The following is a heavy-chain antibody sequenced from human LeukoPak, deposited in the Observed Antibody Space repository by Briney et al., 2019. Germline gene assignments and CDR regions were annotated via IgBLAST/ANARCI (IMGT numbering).Heavy chain of an antibody. V-gene: IGHV4-39*02. CDR1: GGSISSYSYY. CDR3: LVQAPNIATRFSPVDY. CDR2: IDYSGST. Sequence: SETLSLTCTVSGGSISSYSYYWVWIRQPPGKGLEWIGSIDYSGSTHYNSSLKSRVTISVDTSKNHFSLRLSSVTTADTGLYSCLVQAPNIATRFSPVDYWGQGTLVTVSS. D-gene: IGHD6-13*01. J-gene: IGHJ4*02.